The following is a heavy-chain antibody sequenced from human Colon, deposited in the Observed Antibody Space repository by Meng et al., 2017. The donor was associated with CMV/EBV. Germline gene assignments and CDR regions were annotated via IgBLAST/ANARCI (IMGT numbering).Heavy chain of an antibody. D-gene: IGHD2-2*01. CDR1: DDSISSYY. J-gene: IGHJ4*02. V-gene: IGHV4-59*01. CDR3: ARGGYESGKYLVLDY. Sequence: VNRQGSGPGLVKPSETLSLTCTVSDDSISSYYWTWIRQPPGKGLEWIGYIHDSEGTKYKPSLKSRVTISLDMSKSQFSLKLSSVTAADTAVYYCARGGYESGKYLVLDYWGQGALVTVSS. CDR2: IHDSEGT.